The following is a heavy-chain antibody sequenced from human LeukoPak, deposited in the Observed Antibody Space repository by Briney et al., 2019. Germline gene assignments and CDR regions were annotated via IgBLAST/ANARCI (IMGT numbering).Heavy chain of an antibody. V-gene: IGHV4-61*01. Sequence: PSETLSLTCTVSGGSISSSSYYWGWIRQPPGKGLEWIGYIYYSGSTNYNPSLKSRVTISVDTSKNQFSLKLSSVTAADTAVYYCAREQWMATINGSGDYYYMDVWGKGTTVTISS. CDR2: IYYSGST. CDR3: AREQWMATINGSGDYYYMDV. J-gene: IGHJ6*03. CDR1: GGSISSSSYY. D-gene: IGHD5-24*01.